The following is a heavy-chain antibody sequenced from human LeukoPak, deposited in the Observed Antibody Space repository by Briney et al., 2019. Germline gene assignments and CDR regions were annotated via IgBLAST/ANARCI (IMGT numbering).Heavy chain of an antibody. V-gene: IGHV3-30*02. J-gene: IGHJ4*02. CDR2: ILYDGSTK. Sequence: GGSLRLSCAASGFTFSSYAMHWVRQAPGKGLEWVTFILYDGSTKDYADSVKGRFTISRDNSKNTLHLQMNSLRAEDTAVYYCAKTGSNFYFLDYWGQGTLVTVSS. CDR1: GFTFSSYA. CDR3: AKTGSNFYFLDY. D-gene: IGHD6-13*01.